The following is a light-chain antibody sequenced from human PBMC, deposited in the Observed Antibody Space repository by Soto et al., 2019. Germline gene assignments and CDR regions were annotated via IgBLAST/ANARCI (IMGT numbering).Light chain of an antibody. V-gene: IGKV1-39*01. CDR3: QQYYNSVLT. CDR1: QSLSNF. J-gene: IGKJ4*01. CDR2: AAS. Sequence: DIQMTQSPSSLSASLGQRATITCRASQSLSNFLNWVQHKPGNAPKVLISAASTLQSGVPPRFSGSESGTDFTLTISSVQPEDAAIYYCQQYYNSVLTFGGGTKVEIK.